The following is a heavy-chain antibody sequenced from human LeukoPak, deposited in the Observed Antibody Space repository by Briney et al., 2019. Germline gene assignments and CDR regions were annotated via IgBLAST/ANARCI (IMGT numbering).Heavy chain of an antibody. D-gene: IGHD6-19*01. V-gene: IGHV1-8*01. Sequence: ASVKVSCKASGYTFTSYDINWVRQATGQGLEWMGWMNPNSGNTGYAQKFQGRVTITRNTSISTAYMELSSLRSEDTAVYYCARDSSGWYYWFDPWGQGTLVTVSS. CDR2: MNPNSGNT. CDR3: ARDSSGWYYWFDP. J-gene: IGHJ5*02. CDR1: GYTFTSYD.